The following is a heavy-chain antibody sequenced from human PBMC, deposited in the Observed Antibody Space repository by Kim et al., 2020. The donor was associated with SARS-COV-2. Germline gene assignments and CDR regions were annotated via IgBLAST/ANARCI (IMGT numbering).Heavy chain of an antibody. J-gene: IGHJ4*02. V-gene: IGHV3-30*02. Sequence: VKGRFTISRDNSKNTLYLQMNSLRADDTAVYYCAKLGRVVVAATASEGDYWGQGTLVTVSS. D-gene: IGHD2-15*01. CDR3: AKLGRVVVAATASEGDY.